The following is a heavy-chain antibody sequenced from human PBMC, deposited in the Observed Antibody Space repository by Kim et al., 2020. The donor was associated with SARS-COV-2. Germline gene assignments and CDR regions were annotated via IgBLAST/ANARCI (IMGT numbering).Heavy chain of an antibody. Sequence: GGSLRLSCAASGFTFSSYAMHWVRQAPGKGLEWVAVISYDGSNKYYADSVKGRFTISRDNSKNTLYLQMNSLRAEDTAVYYCAIDRPFDYWGQGTLVTVSS. J-gene: IGHJ4*02. CDR1: GFTFSSYA. CDR3: AIDRPFDY. CDR2: ISYDGSNK. V-gene: IGHV3-30*04.